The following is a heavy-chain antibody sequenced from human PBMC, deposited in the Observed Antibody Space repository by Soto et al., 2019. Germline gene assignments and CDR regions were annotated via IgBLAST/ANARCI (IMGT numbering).Heavy chain of an antibody. CDR2: ISSSSSYI. CDR3: ARDGPDSSGYYRLLDY. V-gene: IGHV3-21*01. CDR1: GFTFSSYS. D-gene: IGHD3-22*01. Sequence: GGSLRLSCAASGFTFSSYSMNWVRQAPGKGLEWVSSISSSSSYIYYAASVKGRFTISRDNAKNSLYLQMNSLRAEDTAVYYCARDGPDSSGYYRLLDYWGQGTLVTVSS. J-gene: IGHJ4*02.